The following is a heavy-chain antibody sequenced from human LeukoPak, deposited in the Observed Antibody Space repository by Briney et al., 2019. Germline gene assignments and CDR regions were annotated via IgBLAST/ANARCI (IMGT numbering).Heavy chain of an antibody. Sequence: GGSLRLSCAVSGFTFGSYTMNWVRQAPGKGLEWVSHISSTSTTYYADSVKGRFTTSRDNAKNSLYLQMNSLRAEDTAVYYCARDSQYSSSSWPLSTPSYFDYWGQGTLVTVSS. CDR1: GFTFGSYT. CDR3: ARDSQYSSSSWPLSTPSYFDY. D-gene: IGHD6-6*01. V-gene: IGHV3-48*01. J-gene: IGHJ4*02. CDR2: ISSTSTT.